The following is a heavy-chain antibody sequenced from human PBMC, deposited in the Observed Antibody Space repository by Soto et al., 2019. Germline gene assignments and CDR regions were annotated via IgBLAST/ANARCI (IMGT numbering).Heavy chain of an antibody. D-gene: IGHD3-3*01. Sequence: KPSETLSLTCTVSGGSVSSGSYYWSWIRQPPGKGLEWIGYISYTENTNYNPSLKSRVTISVDTSKNQFSLKLNSVTAADTAVYYCATSFGKPYLRQSASWLDPWGQGTLVTFSS. CDR2: ISYTENT. V-gene: IGHV4-61*01. CDR3: ATSFGKPYLRQSASWLDP. J-gene: IGHJ5*02. CDR1: GGSVSSGSYY.